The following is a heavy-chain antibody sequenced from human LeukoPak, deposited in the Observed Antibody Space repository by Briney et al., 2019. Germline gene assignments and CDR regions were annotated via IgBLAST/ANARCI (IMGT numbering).Heavy chain of an antibody. J-gene: IGHJ4*02. D-gene: IGHD4-17*01. CDR1: GFTFSEYW. CDR2: IKEDGSEK. Sequence: GGSLTHSCAASGFTFSEYWMTWVRQAPGKGLERVASIKEDGSEKYYVDSVKGRCTISRDNAKNSLYLQMNSLRVEDTAMYYCARFPTGFDYWGQGTMVTVSS. CDR3: ARFPTGFDY. V-gene: IGHV3-7*05.